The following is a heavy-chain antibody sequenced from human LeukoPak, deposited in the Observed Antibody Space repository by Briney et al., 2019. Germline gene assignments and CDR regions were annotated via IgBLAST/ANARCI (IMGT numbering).Heavy chain of an antibody. CDR1: GGSVSNSSYY. V-gene: IGHV4-39*07. CDR2: INHSGST. Sequence: SETLSLTCTVSGGSVSNSSYYWSWIRQPPGKGLEWIGEINHSGSTNYNPSLKSRVTISVDTSKNQFSLKLSSVTAADTAVYYCASLRPNSVAGISIRGYSYGYSDYWGQGTLVTVSS. J-gene: IGHJ4*02. D-gene: IGHD5-18*01. CDR3: ASLRPNSVAGISIRGYSYGYSDY.